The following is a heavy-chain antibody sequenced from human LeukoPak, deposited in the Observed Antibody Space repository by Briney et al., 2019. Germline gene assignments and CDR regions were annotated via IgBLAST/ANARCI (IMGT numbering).Heavy chain of an antibody. J-gene: IGHJ6*03. V-gene: IGHV3-20*04. CDR3: ARGPVLRYFDWLSAYDYYMDV. D-gene: IGHD3-9*01. CDR1: GFTFDDYG. Sequence: PGGSLRLSCAASGFTFDDYGMSWVRQAPGKGLEWVSGINWNGGSTGYADSVKGRFTISRDNAKNSLYLQMNSLRAEDTALYYCARGPVLRYFDWLSAYDYYMDVWGKGTTVTVSS. CDR2: INWNGGST.